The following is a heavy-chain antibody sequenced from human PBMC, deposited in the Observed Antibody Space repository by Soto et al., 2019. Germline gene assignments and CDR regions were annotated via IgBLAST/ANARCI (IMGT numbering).Heavy chain of an antibody. CDR3: ARRVAVAGTCDY. CDR1: GYTFTSYG. Sequence: APVKVSCKASGYTFTSYGISWVRQAPGQGLEWMGWISAYNGNTNYAQKLQGRVTMTTDTSTRTAYMELRSRRSDDTAVYYCARRVAVAGTCDYWGQGTLVTVSS. J-gene: IGHJ4*02. D-gene: IGHD6-19*01. CDR2: ISAYNGNT. V-gene: IGHV1-18*01.